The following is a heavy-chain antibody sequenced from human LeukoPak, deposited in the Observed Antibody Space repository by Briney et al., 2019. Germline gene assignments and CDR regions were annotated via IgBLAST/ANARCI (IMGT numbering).Heavy chain of an antibody. CDR1: GGYISSYY. V-gene: IGHV4-4*07. J-gene: IGHJ4*02. CDR2: IYTSGST. CDR3: ASEGQQLDFDY. Sequence: SETLSLTCTVSGGYISSYYWSWIRQPAGKGLEWIGRIYTSGSTNYNPSLKSRVTMSVDTSKNQFSLKLSSVTAADTAVYYCASEGQQLDFDYWGQGTLVTVSS. D-gene: IGHD6-13*01.